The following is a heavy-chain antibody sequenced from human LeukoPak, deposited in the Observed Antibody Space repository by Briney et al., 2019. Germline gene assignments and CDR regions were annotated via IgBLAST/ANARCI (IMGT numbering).Heavy chain of an antibody. CDR1: GFTFSSYA. CDR3: ATPLVSCSSTSCDLSFDY. V-gene: IGHV3-23*01. CDR2: ISGSGGST. Sequence: GGSLRLSCAASGFTFSSYAMSWVRQAPGKGLEWVSAISGSGGSTYYADSVKGRFTISRDNSKNTLYLQMNSLRAEDTAVYYCATPLVSCSSTSCDLSFDYWGQGTLVTVSS. J-gene: IGHJ4*02. D-gene: IGHD2-2*01.